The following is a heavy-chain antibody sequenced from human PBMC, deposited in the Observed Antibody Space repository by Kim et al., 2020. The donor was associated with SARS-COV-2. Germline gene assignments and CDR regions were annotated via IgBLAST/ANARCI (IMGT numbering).Heavy chain of an antibody. D-gene: IGHD2-2*01. V-gene: IGHV4-30-4*01. J-gene: IGHJ4*02. CDR2: LFYSGTT. Sequence: SETLSLTCSVSGASTYSGDFYWNWVRQPPGKGLEWMGYLFYSGTTYYNPSLESRLEISILTSRNQISLKLHSVTPADTAVYYCARSPYWDAKYCGSSNCLNPVFDLWGQGSLVTVSS. CDR1: GASTYSGDFY. CDR3: ARSPYWDAKYCGSSNCLNPVFDL.